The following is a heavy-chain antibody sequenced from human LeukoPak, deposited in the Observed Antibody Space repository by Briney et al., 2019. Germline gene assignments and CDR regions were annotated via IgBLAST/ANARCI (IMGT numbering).Heavy chain of an antibody. J-gene: IGHJ5*02. V-gene: IGHV4-38-2*02. CDR1: GYSISSGYY. CDR3: ARGFGAGNYYYGWFDP. Sequence: SETLSLTCTVSGYSISSGYYWGWIRQPPGEGLEWMGFIHDSGSTYYNPSLKSRIIISRDVSKKQFSLKLSSVTAADTAVYYCARGFGAGNYYYGWFDPWGQGTLVTVSS. CDR2: IHDSGST. D-gene: IGHD3-10*01.